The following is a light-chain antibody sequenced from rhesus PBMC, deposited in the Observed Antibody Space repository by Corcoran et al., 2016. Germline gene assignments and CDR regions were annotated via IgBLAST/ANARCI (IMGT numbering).Light chain of an antibody. Sequence: DIQMTQSPSSLSASVGDTVTITCRASQSISNCLAWYQQKPGKAPKALIYKASSLQRGVPSRVSVSGSGTDFPLPIRGLQSEDFTTYYCPQYDSSPIFTFGPGTKLDIK. CDR2: KAS. J-gene: IGKJ3*01. V-gene: IGKV1-22*01. CDR3: PQYDSSPIFT. CDR1: QSISNC.